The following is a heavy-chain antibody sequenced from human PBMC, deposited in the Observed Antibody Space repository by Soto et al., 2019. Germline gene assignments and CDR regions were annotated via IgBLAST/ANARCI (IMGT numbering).Heavy chain of an antibody. Sequence: PVGSLRLSCAASGFTFSSYSMNWVRQAPGKGLEWVSSISGSSSYIYYADSVKGRFTISRDNAKNSLYLQMNSLRAEDTAVYYCARPSKYCSGGSCYPPIYYGMDVWGQGTTVTVSS. D-gene: IGHD2-15*01. CDR1: GFTFSSYS. CDR2: ISGSSSYI. CDR3: ARPSKYCSGGSCYPPIYYGMDV. J-gene: IGHJ6*02. V-gene: IGHV3-21*01.